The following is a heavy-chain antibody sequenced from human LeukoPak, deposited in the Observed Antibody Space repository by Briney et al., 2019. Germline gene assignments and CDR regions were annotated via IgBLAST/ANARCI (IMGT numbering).Heavy chain of an antibody. CDR3: AKDSQVAVTFFDY. CDR1: GFTLSSYW. J-gene: IGHJ4*02. CDR2: VNQDGGAE. V-gene: IGHV3-7*03. D-gene: IGHD3-16*02. Sequence: GGSLRLSCAASGFTLSSYWMTWVRQAPGKGLEWVANVNQDGGAEYNVDSVKGRFTISRDNAKNSLYLQLNSLRAEDTAVYYCAKDSQVAVTFFDYWGQGTLVTVSS.